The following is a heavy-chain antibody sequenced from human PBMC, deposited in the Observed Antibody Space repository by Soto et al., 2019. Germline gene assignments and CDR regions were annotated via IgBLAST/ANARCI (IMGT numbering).Heavy chain of an antibody. V-gene: IGHV3-23*01. CDR3: ARGSSGYISSWYYFDY. CDR1: GFTFTDYA. J-gene: IGHJ4*02. Sequence: EGQLLESGGGLVQPGGSLRLSCAASGFTFTDYALRWVRPAPGKGLEWVATISGIGGSTYLADSGKGRLSISRDNSKNTMSLLTNSLRAEDTAVYFCARGSSGYISSWYYFDYWGRGTLVTVSS. D-gene: IGHD6-13*01. CDR2: ISGIGGST.